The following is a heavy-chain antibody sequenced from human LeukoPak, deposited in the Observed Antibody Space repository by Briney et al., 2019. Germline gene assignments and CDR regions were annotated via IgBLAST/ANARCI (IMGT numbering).Heavy chain of an antibody. V-gene: IGHV4-34*01. CDR3: ARGRDMTRNFVTAWFDP. CDR1: GGSFSGYY. D-gene: IGHD3-9*01. J-gene: IGHJ5*02. CDR2: INHSGST. Sequence: SETLSLTCAVYGGSFSGYYWSWIRQPPGKGLEWIGEINHSGSTNYNPSLKSRVTISVDTSKNQFSLRLNSVTAADTAMYYCARGRDMTRNFVTAWFDPWGQGTLVTVSS.